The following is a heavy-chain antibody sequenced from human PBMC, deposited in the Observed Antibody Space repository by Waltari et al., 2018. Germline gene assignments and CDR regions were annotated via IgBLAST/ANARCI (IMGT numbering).Heavy chain of an antibody. J-gene: IGHJ5*02. V-gene: IGHV4-38-2*01. CDR2: IYHSGST. CDR1: GYSISSGYY. D-gene: IGHD4-17*01. CDR3: ARTTVTPNWFDP. Sequence: QVQLQESGPGLVKPSETLSLTCAVSGYSISSGYYWGWIRQPPGKGLEWIGSIYHSGSTYSNPSLKSRVTISVDTSKNQFSLKLSSVTASDTAVYYCARTTVTPNWFDPWGQGTLVTVSS.